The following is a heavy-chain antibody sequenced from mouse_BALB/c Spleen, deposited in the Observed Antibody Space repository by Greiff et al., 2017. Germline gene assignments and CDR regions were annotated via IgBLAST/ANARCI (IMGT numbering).Heavy chain of an antibody. CDR2: ISSGGSYT. J-gene: IGHJ4*01. D-gene: IGHD1-2*01. Sequence: DVKLVESGGDLVKPGGSLKLSCAASGFTFSSYAMSWVRQSPEKRLEWVAEISSGGSYTYYPDTVTGRFTISRDNAKNTLYLEMSSLRSEDTAMYYCARGGPLTTATYAMDYWGQGTSVTVSS. V-gene: IGHV5-9-4*01. CDR3: ARGGPLTTATYAMDY. CDR1: GFTFSSYA.